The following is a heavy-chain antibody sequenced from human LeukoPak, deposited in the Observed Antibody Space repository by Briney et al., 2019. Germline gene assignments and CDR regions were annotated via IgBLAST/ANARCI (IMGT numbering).Heavy chain of an antibody. CDR3: VRATTVAGTKESGVDY. CDR2: IYSGGST. D-gene: IGHD6-19*01. J-gene: IGHJ4*02. CDR1: GFTVSLNY. V-gene: IGHV3-53*01. Sequence: GGSLRLSCAASGFTVSLNYMSWVRQAPGKGLEWVSVIYSGGSTYYADSVKGRFTISRDNAKNSLYLQMNSLRAEDTAVYYCVRATTVAGTKESGVDYWGQGTLVTVSS.